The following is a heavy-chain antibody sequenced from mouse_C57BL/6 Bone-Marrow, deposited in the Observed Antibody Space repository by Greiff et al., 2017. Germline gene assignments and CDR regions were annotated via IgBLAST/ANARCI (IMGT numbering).Heavy chain of an antibody. Sequence: VQLQESGAELVRPGASVTLSCKASGYTFTDYEMHWVKQTPVHGLEWIGAIDPETGGTAYNQKFQGKAILTADKSSSTAYMELRSLTSEASAVYYCTRGGYSNYGDYWGQGTTLTVSS. J-gene: IGHJ2*01. D-gene: IGHD2-5*01. CDR2: IDPETGGT. V-gene: IGHV1-15*01. CDR1: GYTFTDYE. CDR3: TRGGYSNYGDY.